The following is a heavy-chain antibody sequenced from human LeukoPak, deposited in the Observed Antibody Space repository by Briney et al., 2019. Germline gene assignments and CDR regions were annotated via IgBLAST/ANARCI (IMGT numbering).Heavy chain of an antibody. Sequence: GGSLRLSCAASGFIVSSKYMSWVRQAPGKGLEWVSAVYSNDNTYYADPVKGRFTISRDNSKNTLYLQMNSLRAEDTAAYYCARGDYSYDYWGQGTLVTVSS. V-gene: IGHV3-53*01. CDR2: VYSNDNT. CDR3: ARGDYSYDY. D-gene: IGHD4-11*01. J-gene: IGHJ4*02. CDR1: GFIVSSKY.